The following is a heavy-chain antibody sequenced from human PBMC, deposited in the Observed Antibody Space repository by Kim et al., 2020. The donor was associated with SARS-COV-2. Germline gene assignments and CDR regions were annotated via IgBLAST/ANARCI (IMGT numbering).Heavy chain of an antibody. J-gene: IGHJ6*02. CDR2: IKSKTDGGTT. CDR1: GFTFSNAW. CDR3: TTAPPYIVATILGYYYGMDV. D-gene: IGHD5-12*01. V-gene: IGHV3-15*01. Sequence: GGSLRLSCAASGFTFSNAWMSWVRQAPGKGLEWVGRIKSKTDGGTTDYGAPVKGRFTISRDDSKNTLYLQMNSLKTEDTAVYYCTTAPPYIVATILGYYYGMDVWGQGTTVTVSS.